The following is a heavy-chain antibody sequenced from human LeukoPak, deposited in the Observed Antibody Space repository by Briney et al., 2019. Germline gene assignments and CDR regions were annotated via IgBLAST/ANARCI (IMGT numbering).Heavy chain of an antibody. V-gene: IGHV3-30*02. CDR2: IRYDGNYN. D-gene: IGHD3-9*01. CDR3: ARRWFFDY. CDR1: GLSLSNYD. Sequence: GGSLRLSCTASGLSLSNYDIHWVRQAPGKGLEWVAFIRYDGNYNYYADIVKGRFTISRDDSKNTMFLQMTNLRPDDTAVYYCARRWFFDYWGQGTLVTVSS. J-gene: IGHJ4*02.